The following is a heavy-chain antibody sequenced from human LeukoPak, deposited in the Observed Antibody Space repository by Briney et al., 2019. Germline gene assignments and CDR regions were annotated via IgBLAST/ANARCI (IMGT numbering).Heavy chain of an antibody. CDR3: ARGGYYDSSGPFDD. J-gene: IGHJ4*02. D-gene: IGHD3-22*01. V-gene: IGHV1-69*05. CDR1: GGTFSSYA. Sequence: EASVKVSCKASGGTFSSYAISWVRQAPGQGLEWMGRIIPIFGTANYAQKFQGRVTITTDESTSPAYMELSSLRSEDTAVYYCARGGYYDSSGPFDDWGQGTLVTVSS. CDR2: IIPIFGTA.